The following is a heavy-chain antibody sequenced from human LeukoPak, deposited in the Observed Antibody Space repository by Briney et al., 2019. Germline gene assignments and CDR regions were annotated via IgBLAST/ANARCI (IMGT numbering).Heavy chain of an antibody. D-gene: IGHD4-17*01. CDR2: IYYSGST. CDR3: ARTHDYGDPLDY. CDR1: GGSISSSSYY. Sequence: SETLSLTCTVSGGSISSSSYYWGWIRQPPGKGLEWIGSIYYSGSTYYNPSLKSRVTISVDTSKNQFSLKLSSVTAADTAVYYCARTHDYGDPLDYWGQGTLVTVSS. V-gene: IGHV4-39*07. J-gene: IGHJ4*02.